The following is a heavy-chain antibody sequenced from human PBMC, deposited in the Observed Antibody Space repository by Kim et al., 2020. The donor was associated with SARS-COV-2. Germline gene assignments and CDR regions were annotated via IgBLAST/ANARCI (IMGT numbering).Heavy chain of an antibody. CDR3: ASMLWFGELLHGDFDY. CDR1: GYSISSGYY. Sequence: SETLSLTCTVSGYSISSGYYWGWIRQPPGKGLEWIGSIYHSGSTYYNPSLKSRVTISVDTSKNQFSLKLSSVTAADTAVYYCASMLWFGELLHGDFDYWGQGTLVTVSS. D-gene: IGHD3-10*01. J-gene: IGHJ4*02. V-gene: IGHV4-38-2*02. CDR2: IYHSGST.